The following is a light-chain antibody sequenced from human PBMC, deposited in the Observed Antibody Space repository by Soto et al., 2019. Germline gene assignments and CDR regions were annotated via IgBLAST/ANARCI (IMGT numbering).Light chain of an antibody. J-gene: IGKJ5*01. Sequence: DIQLTQSPSSLSASVGDRVTITCRVSQGISSYLNWYRQKPGKAPKLLIYAASSLQTGVPSRFSGSGSGTDFTLTISSLQPEDFGTYYCQQAISFPITFGQGTRLEI. CDR3: QQAISFPIT. V-gene: IGKV1-12*01. CDR2: AAS. CDR1: QGISSY.